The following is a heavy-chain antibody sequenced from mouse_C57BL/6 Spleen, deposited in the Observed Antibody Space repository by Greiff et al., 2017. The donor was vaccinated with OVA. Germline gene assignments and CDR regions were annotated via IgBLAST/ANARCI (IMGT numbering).Heavy chain of an antibody. Sequence: VQLQQSGPELVKPGASVKMSCKASGYTFTDYSMHWVKQSHGKSLEWIGYIYPNNGGNGYNQKFKGKTTLTVDKSSSTAYMELRSLTSEDAAVYYCARDGSSYLAWFAYWGQGTLVTVSA. CDR1: GYTFTDYS. D-gene: IGHD1-1*01. CDR2: IYPNNGGN. V-gene: IGHV1-34*01. J-gene: IGHJ3*01. CDR3: ARDGSSYLAWFAY.